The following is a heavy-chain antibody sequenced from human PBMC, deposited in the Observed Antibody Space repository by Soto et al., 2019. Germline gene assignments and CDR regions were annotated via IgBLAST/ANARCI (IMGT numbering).Heavy chain of an antibody. CDR3: AKVHGSGSYNNFPDY. CDR1: GFPFSSYA. D-gene: IGHD3-10*01. J-gene: IGHJ4*02. V-gene: IGHV3-23*01. Sequence: EVQLLESGGGFVQPGGSLGLSCAASGFPFSSYAMTWVRQAPGKGLEWVSLISGSGGSTYYADSVKGRFTISRDNSRDTLYLQMNSLRAEDTAVYYCAKVHGSGSYNNFPDYRGQGTLVTVSS. CDR2: ISGSGGST.